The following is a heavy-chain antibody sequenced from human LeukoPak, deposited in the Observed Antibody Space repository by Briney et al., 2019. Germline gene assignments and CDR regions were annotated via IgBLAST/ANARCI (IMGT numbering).Heavy chain of an antibody. Sequence: ASVKVSCKASGYTFTSYAMRWVRQAPGQRLEWMGWINAGNGNTKYSQKFQGRVTITRDTSASTAYMELSSLRSEDTAVYYCARDLFPTRNYYDLFDPWGQGTLVTVSS. CDR2: INAGNGNT. J-gene: IGHJ5*02. D-gene: IGHD3-22*01. CDR1: GYTFTSYA. CDR3: ARDLFPTRNYYDLFDP. V-gene: IGHV1-3*01.